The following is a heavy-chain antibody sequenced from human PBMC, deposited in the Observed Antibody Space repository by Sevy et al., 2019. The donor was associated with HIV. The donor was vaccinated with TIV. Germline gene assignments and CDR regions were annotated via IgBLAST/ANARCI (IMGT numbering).Heavy chain of an antibody. CDR2: VYYSGRT. D-gene: IGHD2-21*01. Sequence: SETLSLTCTVSGGSISSYSYYWGWIRQPPGKGLEWIGSVYYSGRTYYNPSLGSRVTISVDTSKNQFSLKLGSVTAADTAVYYCARHTSYISGDCWGQGTLVTVSS. V-gene: IGHV4-39*01. CDR1: GGSISSYSYY. CDR3: ARHTSYISGDC. J-gene: IGHJ4*02.